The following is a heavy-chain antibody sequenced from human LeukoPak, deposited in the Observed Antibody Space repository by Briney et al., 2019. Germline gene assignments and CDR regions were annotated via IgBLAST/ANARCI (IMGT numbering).Heavy chain of an antibody. J-gene: IGHJ4*02. CDR1: GFTFSSYW. CDR3: ARSYANLLNFDY. V-gene: IGHV3-74*01. CDR2: INSDGSST. D-gene: IGHD2-2*01. Sequence: GGSLRLSRAASGFTFSSYWMHWVRQAPGKGLVWVSRINSDGSSTSYADSVKGRFTISRDNAKNTLYLQMNSLRAEDTAVYYCARSYANLLNFDYWGQGTLVTVSS.